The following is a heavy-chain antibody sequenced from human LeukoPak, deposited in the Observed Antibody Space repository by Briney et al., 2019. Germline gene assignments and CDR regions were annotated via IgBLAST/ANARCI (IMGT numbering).Heavy chain of an antibody. CDR1: GYSFTSYW. CDR2: IYPGDSDT. Sequence: GESLKISCKGSGYSFTSYWIGWVRQMPGKGLEWMGIIYPGDSDTRYSPSFQGQVTISADKSISTAYLQWSSLKASDTAMYYCARHVKDSSSWYYAYYYYYMDVWGKGTTVTVSS. D-gene: IGHD6-13*01. J-gene: IGHJ6*03. CDR3: ARHVKDSSSWYYAYYYYYMDV. V-gene: IGHV5-51*01.